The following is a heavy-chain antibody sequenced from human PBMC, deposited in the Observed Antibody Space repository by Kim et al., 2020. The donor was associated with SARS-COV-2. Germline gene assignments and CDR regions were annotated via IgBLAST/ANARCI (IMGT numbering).Heavy chain of an antibody. CDR1: GCTVSSYA. Sequence: SVKVSCKASGCTVSSYAISWVRQAPGQGLEWMGGIIPMFGTANYAQNFQGRVTIIADESTNTAYMELSNLRSEDTAVYYCASMFYDRTGYYLGYNWFDPWGQGTLVTVSS. CDR2: IIPMFGTA. CDR3: ASMFYDRTGYYLGYNWFDP. J-gene: IGHJ5*02. D-gene: IGHD3-9*01. V-gene: IGHV1-69*13.